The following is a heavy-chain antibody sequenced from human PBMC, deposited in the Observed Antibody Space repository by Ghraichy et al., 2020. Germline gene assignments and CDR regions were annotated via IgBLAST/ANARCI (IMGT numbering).Heavy chain of an antibody. CDR1: GGSISSSSGYH. CDR2: IYYSGST. Sequence: TLSLTCSVSGGSISSSSGYHWGWIRQPPGKGLEWIGSIYYSGSTYYNPSRKSRVTISVDTSKNQFSLKLSSVTAADTAIYYCARTYYYGSGSSNWFDPWGQGTMVSVSS. CDR3: ARTYYYGSGSSNWFDP. D-gene: IGHD3-10*01. V-gene: IGHV4-39*01. J-gene: IGHJ5*02.